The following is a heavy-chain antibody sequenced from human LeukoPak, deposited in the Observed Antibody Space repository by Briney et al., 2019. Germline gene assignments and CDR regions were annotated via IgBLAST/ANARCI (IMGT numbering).Heavy chain of an antibody. CDR2: ISSSSSTI. CDR1: GFTFSSYS. D-gene: IGHD3-22*01. V-gene: IGHV3-48*02. Sequence: GGSLRLSCAASGFTFSSYSMNWVRQAPGKGLEWVSYISSSSSTIYYADSVKGRFTISRDNAKNSLYLQMNSLRDEDTAVYYCARDRALYDSRGYYYTEDDYWGQGTLVTVSS. J-gene: IGHJ4*02. CDR3: ARDRALYDSRGYYYTEDDY.